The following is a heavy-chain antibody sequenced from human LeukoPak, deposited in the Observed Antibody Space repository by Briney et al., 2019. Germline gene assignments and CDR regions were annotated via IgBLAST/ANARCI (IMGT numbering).Heavy chain of an antibody. D-gene: IGHD3-22*01. CDR2: INPSGGST. CDR3: ARGSDYYDSSGYYYGDWFDP. V-gene: IGHV1-46*01. Sequence: ASVKVSCKASGYTFTSYYMHWVRQAPGQGLEWMGIINPSGGSTSYAQKFQGRVTMTRDTSTSTVYMELSSLRSEDTAVYYCARGSDYYDSSGYYYGDWFDPWGQGTLVTVSS. CDR1: GYTFTSYY. J-gene: IGHJ5*02.